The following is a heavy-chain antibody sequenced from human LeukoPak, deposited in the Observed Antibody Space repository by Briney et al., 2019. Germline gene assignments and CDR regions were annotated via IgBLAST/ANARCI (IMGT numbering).Heavy chain of an antibody. D-gene: IGHD3-16*01. V-gene: IGHV3-48*03. J-gene: IGHJ4*02. Sequence: GGSLRLSCAASGFTFSSYEMNWVRQAPGKGLEWVSYISSSGSTIYYADSVKGRFTISRDNTKKSLHLQMNSLRAEDTAVYYCARGGGSWGFDFWGQGTLVTVSS. CDR1: GFTFSSYE. CDR3: ARGGGSWGFDF. CDR2: ISSSGSTI.